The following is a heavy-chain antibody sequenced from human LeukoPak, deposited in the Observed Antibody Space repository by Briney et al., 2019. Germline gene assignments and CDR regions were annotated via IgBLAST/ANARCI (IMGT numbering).Heavy chain of an antibody. CDR2: IYHDGST. D-gene: IGHD3-10*01. Sequence: PSETLSLTCAVSGGSISSNNWWIWVRQSPEKGLEWIGEIYHDGSTNYNPSLKSRVTISVDTSKNQFSLKLSSVTAADTAVYYCARGPREFGELLFTFDYWGQGTLVTVSS. CDR3: ARGPREFGELLFTFDY. J-gene: IGHJ4*02. CDR1: GGSISSNNW. V-gene: IGHV4-4*02.